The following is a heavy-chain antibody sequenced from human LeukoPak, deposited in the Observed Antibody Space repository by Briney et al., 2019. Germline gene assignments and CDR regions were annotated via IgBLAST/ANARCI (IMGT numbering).Heavy chain of an antibody. CDR2: INTNTGNP. CDR1: GYTFTSYA. Sequence: ASVKVSCKASGYTFTSYAMNWVRQAPGQGLEWMGWINTNTGNPTYAQGFTGRFVFSLDTSVSTAYLQISSLKAEDTAVYYCARDLLYYYGSGSYSLNWFDPWGQGTLVTVSS. D-gene: IGHD3-10*01. V-gene: IGHV7-4-1*02. CDR3: ARDLLYYYGSGSYSLNWFDP. J-gene: IGHJ5*02.